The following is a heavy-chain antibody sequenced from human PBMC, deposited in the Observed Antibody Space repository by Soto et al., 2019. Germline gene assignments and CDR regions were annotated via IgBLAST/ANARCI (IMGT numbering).Heavy chain of an antibody. J-gene: IGHJ4*02. CDR2: LNPKSGMT. CDR3: ARVAGSPDD. D-gene: IGHD1-26*01. CDR1: GYTFTTYD. Sequence: QVQLVQSGPEVKKPGASVKVSCKASGYTFTTYDFNWVRQAPGQGLEWMGWLNPKSGMTGSAQKFQGRVTMTRDSSISTVYMELSSLITEDTAGYYCARVAGSPDDWGQGTLVTVSS. V-gene: IGHV1-8*01.